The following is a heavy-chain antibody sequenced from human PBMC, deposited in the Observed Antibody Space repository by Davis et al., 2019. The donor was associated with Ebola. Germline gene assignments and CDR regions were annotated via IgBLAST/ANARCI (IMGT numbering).Heavy chain of an antibody. CDR1: GGSISSYY. CDR3: ASVSSSSSLVFDY. V-gene: IGHV4-59*01. D-gene: IGHD6-6*01. Sequence: MPSETLSLTCTVSGGSISSYYWSWIRQPPGKGLEWIGYIYYSGSTNYNPSLKSRVTISVDTSKNQFSLKLSSVTAADTAVYYCASVSSSSSLVFDYWGQGTLVTVSS. CDR2: IYYSGST. J-gene: IGHJ4*02.